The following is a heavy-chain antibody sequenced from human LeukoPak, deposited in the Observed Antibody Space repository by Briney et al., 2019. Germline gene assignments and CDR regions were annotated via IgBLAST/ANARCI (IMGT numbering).Heavy chain of an antibody. CDR1: GGTFSSYA. CDR3: ARGSNCYDSSGYPSL. CDR2: IIPIFGTA. J-gene: IGHJ4*02. V-gene: IGHV1-69*05. D-gene: IGHD3-22*01. Sequence: ASVKVSCKASGGTFSSYAISWVRQAPGQGLEWMGGIIPIFGTANYAQKFQGRVTITTDESTSTAYMELSSLRSEDTAVYYCARGSNCYDSSGYPSLWGQGTLVTVSS.